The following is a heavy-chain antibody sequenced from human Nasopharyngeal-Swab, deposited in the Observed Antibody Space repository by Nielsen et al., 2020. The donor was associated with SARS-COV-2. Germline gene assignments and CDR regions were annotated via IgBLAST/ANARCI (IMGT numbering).Heavy chain of an antibody. CDR3: VKGSGYHYGDHHYGMDV. V-gene: IGHV3-23*01. Sequence: GGSLRLSCVASGFTFGSNGLSWVRQAPGKGLEWVSTTSTSGATYLADSVKGRFSVFRDNSKNTLSLEMISLRVEDTAVYHCVKGSGYHYGDHHYGMDVWGQGTTVTVSS. CDR1: GFTFGSNG. CDR2: TSTSGAT. D-gene: IGHD3-22*01. J-gene: IGHJ6*02.